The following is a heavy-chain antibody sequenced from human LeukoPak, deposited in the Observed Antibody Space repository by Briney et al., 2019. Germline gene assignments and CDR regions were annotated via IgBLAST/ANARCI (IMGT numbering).Heavy chain of an antibody. CDR2: MYHSEST. V-gene: IGHV4-38-2*02. D-gene: IGHD3/OR15-3a*01. CDR1: GYSISRGYS. Sequence: PSETLSLTCAVSGYSISRGYSWGWIRQPPGKGLEWIGNMYHSESTHYNPSLKSRVTISADTSKNQFSLKLSSVPAADTAVYYCARDDCGLALGGVWGKGTTVTVSS. CDR3: ARDDCGLALGGV. J-gene: IGHJ6*04.